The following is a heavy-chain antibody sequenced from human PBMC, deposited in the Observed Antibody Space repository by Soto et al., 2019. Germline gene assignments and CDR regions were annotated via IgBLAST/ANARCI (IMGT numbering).Heavy chain of an antibody. J-gene: IGHJ4*02. CDR1: GGTFSSYA. Sequence: QVQLVQSGAEVKKPGSSLKVSCKSSGGTFSSYAISWVRQAPGQGLEWLGGIIPIFNKVNYAQKPQGRVTLTADDSTSTAYMELSSLRSDDPAVYYCARAPIRLCSGDNCYSGLDSWGQGTLVIVSS. V-gene: IGHV1-69*12. CDR2: IIPIFNKV. D-gene: IGHD2-15*01. CDR3: ARAPIRLCSGDNCYSGLDS.